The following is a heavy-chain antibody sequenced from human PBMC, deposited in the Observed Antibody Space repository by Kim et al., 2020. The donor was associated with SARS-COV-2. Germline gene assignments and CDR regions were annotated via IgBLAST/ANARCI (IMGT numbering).Heavy chain of an antibody. V-gene: IGHV3-33*06. CDR3: AKSDLGRDYFDY. J-gene: IGHJ4*02. CDR2: IWYDGSNK. Sequence: GGSLRLSCAASGFTFSSYGMHWVRQAPGKGLEWVAVIWYDGSNKYYADSVKGRFTISRDNSKNTLYLQMNSPRAEDTAVYYCAKSDLGRDYFDYWGQGTLVTVSS. CDR1: GFTFSSYG.